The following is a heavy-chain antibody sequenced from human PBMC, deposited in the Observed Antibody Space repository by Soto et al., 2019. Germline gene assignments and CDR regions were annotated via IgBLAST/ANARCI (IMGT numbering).Heavy chain of an antibody. Sequence: EVQLVESGGGLVQPGRSLRLSCTSSGFTFGGFAMSWLRQAPGKGLEWVGFIRSKAYGGTTEYATSVKGRFTISRDDSKSIAYLQMNSLKTEDTAVYYCSRAMGGVTRYYFDYWGQGTLVTVSS. J-gene: IGHJ4*02. CDR3: SRAMGGVTRYYFDY. V-gene: IGHV3-49*03. D-gene: IGHD2-21*02. CDR2: IRSKAYGGTT. CDR1: GFTFGGFA.